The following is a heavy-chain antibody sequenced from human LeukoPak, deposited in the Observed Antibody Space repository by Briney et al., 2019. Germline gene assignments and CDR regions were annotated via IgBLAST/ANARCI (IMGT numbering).Heavy chain of an antibody. CDR3: ARHRGDVLLWFGELSHGMDV. J-gene: IGHJ6*02. V-gene: IGHV5-51*01. D-gene: IGHD3-10*01. Sequence: GESLKISCKGSGYSFTSYWIGWVRQMPGKGLEWMGIIYPGDSDTRYSPSFQGQVTISADKPISTAYLQWSSLKASDTAMYYCARHRGDVLLWFGELSHGMDVWGQGTTVTVSS. CDR2: IYPGDSDT. CDR1: GYSFTSYW.